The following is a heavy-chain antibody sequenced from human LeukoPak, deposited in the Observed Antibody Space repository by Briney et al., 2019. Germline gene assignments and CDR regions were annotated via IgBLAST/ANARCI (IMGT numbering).Heavy chain of an antibody. CDR1: GDSVSRNSAA. CDR2: TYYRSKWYN. J-gene: IGHJ4*02. CDR3: ASHYLSLDYFDY. Sequence: SQTLSLTCAISGDSVSRNSAAWNWIRQSPSRGLEWLGRTYYRSKWYNDYAASVKSRITINPDTSKNQFSLQLNSVTAADTAVYYCASHYLSLDYFDYWGQGTLVTVSS. D-gene: IGHD2-21*01. V-gene: IGHV6-1*01.